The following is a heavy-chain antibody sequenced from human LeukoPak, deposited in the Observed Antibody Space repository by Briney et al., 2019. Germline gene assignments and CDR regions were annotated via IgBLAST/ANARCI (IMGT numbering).Heavy chain of an antibody. CDR2: IIPILGIA. V-gene: IGHV1-69*04. Sequence: SVKVSCKASGGTFNSYAISWVRQAPGQGLEWMGRIIPILGIANYAQKFQGRVTITADKSTSTAYMELSRLRSDDTAVYYCARGRTDGYYTADYWGQGTLVTVSS. J-gene: IGHJ4*02. D-gene: IGHD3-3*01. CDR1: GGTFNSYA. CDR3: ARGRTDGYYTADY.